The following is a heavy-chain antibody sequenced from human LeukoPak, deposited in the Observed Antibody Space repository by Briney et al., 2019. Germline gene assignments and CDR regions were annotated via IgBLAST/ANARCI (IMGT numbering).Heavy chain of an antibody. CDR3: ARHGRSSSWTCFDY. V-gene: IGHV5-51*01. Sequence: ESLKISCQGSGYSFTSYWIRWVRQPPGQGLEWMGIIYPGVSDTSYRQPFQGQVTISADKSISTTYMQWSSLETSDTALDYCARHGRSSSWTCFDYWGQGTLVTVSS. CDR1: GYSFTSYW. CDR2: IYPGVSDT. J-gene: IGHJ4*02. D-gene: IGHD6-13*01.